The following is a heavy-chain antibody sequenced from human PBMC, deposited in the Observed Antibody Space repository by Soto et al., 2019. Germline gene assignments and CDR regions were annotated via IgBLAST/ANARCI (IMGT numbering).Heavy chain of an antibody. CDR1: GFSLSTSGVG. V-gene: IGHV2-5*01. J-gene: IGHJ1*01. CDR2: IYWNDDK. CDR3: AHPRFGRWLQFEYFQH. Sequence: GSGPTLVNPTQTLTLTCTFSGFSLSTSGVGVGWIRQPPGKALEWLALIYWNDDKRYSPSLKSRLTITKDTSKNQVVLTMTNMDPVDTATYYCAHPRFGRWLQFEYFQHWGQGTLVTVSS. D-gene: IGHD5-12*01.